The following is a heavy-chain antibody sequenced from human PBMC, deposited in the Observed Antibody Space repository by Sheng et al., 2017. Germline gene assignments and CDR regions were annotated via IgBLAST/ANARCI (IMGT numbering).Heavy chain of an antibody. D-gene: IGHD2-15*01. J-gene: IGHJ4*02. CDR2: IWYDGSNK. CDR3: ARASAGGYRIYYFDY. Sequence: QVQLVESGGGVVQPGRSLRLSCAASGFSFSNYGMHWVRQAPGKGLEWVAVIWYDGSNKYYVDSVKGRFTISRDNSKNTLYLQMNSLRAEDTAVYYCARASAGGYRIYYFDYWGQGTLVT. V-gene: IGHV3-33*01. CDR1: GFSFSNYG.